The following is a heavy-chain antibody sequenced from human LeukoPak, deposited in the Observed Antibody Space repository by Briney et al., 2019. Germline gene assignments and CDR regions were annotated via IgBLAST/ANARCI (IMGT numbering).Heavy chain of an antibody. J-gene: IGHJ4*02. CDR3: ARDDSSRDDSGGYHY. CDR2: IHMSGST. Sequence: SETLSLTCTVSGDSINSYHWSWSRQPAGKGLEWIGRIHMSGSTNYNPSLRSRVAISMDNSKNQFPLKLKSVTAADTAVYYCARDDSSRDDSGGYHYWGQGTLVTISS. D-gene: IGHD3-22*01. CDR1: GDSINSYH. V-gene: IGHV4-4*07.